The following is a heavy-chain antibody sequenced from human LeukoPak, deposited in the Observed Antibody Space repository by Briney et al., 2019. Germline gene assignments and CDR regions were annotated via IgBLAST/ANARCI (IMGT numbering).Heavy chain of an antibody. J-gene: IGHJ4*02. V-gene: IGHV4-61*02. Sequence: SETLSLTCTVSGGSISSGSYYWSWIRQPAGKGLEWIGRIYTSGSTNYNPSLKSRVTISVDTSKNQFSLKLSSVTAADTAVYYCARHPRYYYGSGSYRPRGSPFDYWGQGTLVTVSS. CDR1: GGSISSGSYY. D-gene: IGHD3-10*01. CDR3: ARHPRYYYGSGSYRPRGSPFDY. CDR2: IYTSGST.